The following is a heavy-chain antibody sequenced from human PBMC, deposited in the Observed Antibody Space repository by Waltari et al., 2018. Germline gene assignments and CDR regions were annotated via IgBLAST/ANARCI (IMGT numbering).Heavy chain of an antibody. CDR1: GYTFTDYY. CDR2: VDPEDGET. Sequence: EVQLVQSGAEVKKPGATVKISCKASGYTFTDYYMHWVQPAPGKGLEWMGRVDPEDGETIYAEKFQGRVTITADTSTDTAYMELSSLRSEDTAVYYCATGVSIVGATRSRPPPDYWGQGTLVTVSS. J-gene: IGHJ4*02. D-gene: IGHD1-26*01. V-gene: IGHV1-69-2*01. CDR3: ATGVSIVGATRSRPPPDY.